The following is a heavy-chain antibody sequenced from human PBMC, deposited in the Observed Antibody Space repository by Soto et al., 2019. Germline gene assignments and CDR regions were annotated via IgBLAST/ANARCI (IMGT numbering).Heavy chain of an antibody. CDR1: GFTFSSYW. D-gene: IGHD6-6*01. Sequence: GGSLRLSCAASGFTFSSYWMHWVRQAPGKGLVWVSRINSDGSSTSYADSVKGRFTISRDNAKNTRYLQMNSLRAEDTAVYYCARGSEYSRSYYYYYYMDVWGKGTTVTVSS. V-gene: IGHV3-74*01. J-gene: IGHJ6*03. CDR2: INSDGSST. CDR3: ARGSEYSRSYYYYYYMDV.